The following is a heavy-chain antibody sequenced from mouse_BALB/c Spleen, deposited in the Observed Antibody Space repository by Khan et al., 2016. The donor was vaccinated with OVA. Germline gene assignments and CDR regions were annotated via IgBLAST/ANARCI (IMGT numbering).Heavy chain of an antibody. Sequence: EVQLVESGPGLVKPSQSLSLTCTVTGYSITSDYAWNWIRQFPGNKLEWLGYISYSGNTKYNPSLKSRISVTRDTSKNQFFLQLNSVTTEDTATYYCERVHGGDFDYWGQGTTLTVSS. V-gene: IGHV3-2*02. CDR2: ISYSGNT. J-gene: IGHJ2*01. CDR3: ERVHGGDFDY. CDR1: GYSITSDYA.